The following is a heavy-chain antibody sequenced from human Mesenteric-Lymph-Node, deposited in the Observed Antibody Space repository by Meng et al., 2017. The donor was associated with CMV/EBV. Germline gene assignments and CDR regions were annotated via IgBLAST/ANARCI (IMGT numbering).Heavy chain of an antibody. D-gene: IGHD6-6*01. CDR3: ATDTSIAARSYYGMDV. CDR2: ISSSGSTI. J-gene: IGHJ6*02. V-gene: IGHV3-48*03. Sequence: GESLKISCAASGFTFSSYEMIWVRQAPGKGLEWVSYISSSGSTIYYADSVKGRFTISRDNAKKSLYLQMNSLRAEDTAVYYCATDTSIAARSYYGMDVWGQGTTVTVSS. CDR1: GFTFSSYE.